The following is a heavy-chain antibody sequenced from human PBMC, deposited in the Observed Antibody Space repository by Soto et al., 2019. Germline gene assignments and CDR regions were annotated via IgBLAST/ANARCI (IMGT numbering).Heavy chain of an antibody. V-gene: IGHV4-34*01. CDR3: ARGGRPQYYYYYYYMDV. CDR1: GGSFSGYY. Sequence: QVQLQQWGAGLLKPSETLSLTCAVYGGSFSGYYWSWIRQPPGKGLEWIGEINHSGSTNYNPSLKSRVTISVDTSKNQFSLKLSSVTAADTAVYYCARGGRPQYYYYYYYMDVWGKGTTVTVSS. CDR2: INHSGST. J-gene: IGHJ6*03.